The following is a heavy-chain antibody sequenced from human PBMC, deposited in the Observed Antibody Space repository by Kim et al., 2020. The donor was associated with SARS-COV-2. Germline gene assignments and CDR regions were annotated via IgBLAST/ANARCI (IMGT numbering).Heavy chain of an antibody. D-gene: IGHD3-10*01. Sequence: GGSLRLSCAASGFTVSSNYMSWVRQAPGKGLEWVSVIYSGGSTYYADSVKGRFTISRDNSKNTLYLQMNSLRAEDTAVYYCARGIITGLDGMDVWGQGTTVTVSS. J-gene: IGHJ6*02. CDR2: IYSGGST. CDR3: ARGIITGLDGMDV. CDR1: GFTVSSNY. V-gene: IGHV3-53*01.